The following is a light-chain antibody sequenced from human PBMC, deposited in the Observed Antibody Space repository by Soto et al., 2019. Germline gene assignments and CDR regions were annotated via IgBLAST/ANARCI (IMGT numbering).Light chain of an antibody. V-gene: IGLV2-23*02. CDR1: SSDVGSYNL. J-gene: IGLJ1*01. Sequence: QSALTQPASVSGSPGQSITISCTGTSSDVGSYNLVSWYQQHPGKAPKLMIYEVSKRPSGVSNRFSSSKSGNTASLTISGLQAEDEADYYCCSYAGSSTFYVFGTGTNVTVL. CDR3: CSYAGSSTFYV. CDR2: EVS.